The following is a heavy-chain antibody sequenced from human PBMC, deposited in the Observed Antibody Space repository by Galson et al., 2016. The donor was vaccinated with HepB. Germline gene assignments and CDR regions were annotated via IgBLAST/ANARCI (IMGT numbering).Heavy chain of an antibody. CDR2: IGVGSGDI. D-gene: IGHD3-16*02. CDR1: GFTFSSSK. CDR3: AADYHDTYFDP. J-gene: IGHJ5*02. Sequence: SVKVSCKASGFTFSSSKVKGGRKGRGQRLEWIGWIGVGSGDISYAQKFQERVTITSDTSTSTAYMELSSLRSEDTAVYYCAADYHDTYFDPWGQGTLVTVSS. V-gene: IGHV1-58*01.